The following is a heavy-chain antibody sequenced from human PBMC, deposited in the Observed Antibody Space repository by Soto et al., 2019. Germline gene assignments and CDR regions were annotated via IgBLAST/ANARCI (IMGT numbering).Heavy chain of an antibody. D-gene: IGHD5-12*01. CDR1: GDSISSRSYY. Sequence: SETLSLTCTVTGDSISSRSYYWGWIRQPPGKGLEWIGSIYYSGSTYNNPSLRSRVTMSVDTSKNQFSLKLSSVTAADTAVYYCASFLVATKKNFDYWGQGTLVTVSS. V-gene: IGHV4-39*01. CDR3: ASFLVATKKNFDY. J-gene: IGHJ4*02. CDR2: IYYSGST.